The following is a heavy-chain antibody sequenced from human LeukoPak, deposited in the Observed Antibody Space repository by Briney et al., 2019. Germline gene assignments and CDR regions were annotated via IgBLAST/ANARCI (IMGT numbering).Heavy chain of an antibody. D-gene: IGHD6-13*01. Sequence: ASVKVSCKASGYTFTSYGISWVRQAPGQGLEWMGWISAYNGNTNYAQKLQGRVTMATDTSTSTAYMELRSLRSDDTAVYYCARAREAADHFQHWGQGTLVTVSS. CDR1: GYTFTSYG. CDR2: ISAYNGNT. V-gene: IGHV1-18*01. CDR3: ARAREAADHFQH. J-gene: IGHJ1*01.